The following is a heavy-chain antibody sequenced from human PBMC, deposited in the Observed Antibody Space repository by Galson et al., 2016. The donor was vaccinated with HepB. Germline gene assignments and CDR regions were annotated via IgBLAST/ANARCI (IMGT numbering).Heavy chain of an antibody. CDR1: GFVLSNYG. V-gene: IGHV3-30*18. Sequence: SLKLSCAASGFVLSNYGMHWVRQAPGKGLEWVAGLSSNGLHQHYPDSLLGRFTVARDNSTSIMYLQMDSLRSDDTAVYYCTKQVAEGGLGDTWGQGTVVTVSS. CDR2: LSSNGLHQ. D-gene: IGHD2-15*01. J-gene: IGHJ5*02. CDR3: TKQVAEGGLGDT.